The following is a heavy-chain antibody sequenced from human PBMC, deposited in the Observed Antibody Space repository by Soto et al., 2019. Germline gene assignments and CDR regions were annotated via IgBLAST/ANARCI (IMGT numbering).Heavy chain of an antibody. CDR3: ARGGHIAVVTASFDY. CDR2: IHPSGGGT. Sequence: VEALCRPSGHSFNTYYLHWVRQEPGQALEWMGVIHPSGGGTTYAQKFLGRVTVTRDTSTSTVFMELSSLRSDDTAVYYCARGGHIAVVTASFDYWGQGTLVTVSS. V-gene: IGHV1-46*02. D-gene: IGHD2-21*02. CDR1: GHSFNTYY. J-gene: IGHJ4*02.